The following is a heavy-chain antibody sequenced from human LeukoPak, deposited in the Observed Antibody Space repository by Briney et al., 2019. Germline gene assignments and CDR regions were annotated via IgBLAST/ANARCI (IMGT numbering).Heavy chain of an antibody. J-gene: IGHJ4*02. Sequence: GASVKVSCKASGYTFTSYGISWVRQAPGQGLEWMGWISAYNGNTNYAQKLQGRVTMATDTSTSTAYMELRSLRSDDTAVYYCARDRDTAMIRVFDYWGQGTLVTVSS. V-gene: IGHV1-18*01. D-gene: IGHD5-18*01. CDR2: ISAYNGNT. CDR1: GYTFTSYG. CDR3: ARDRDTAMIRVFDY.